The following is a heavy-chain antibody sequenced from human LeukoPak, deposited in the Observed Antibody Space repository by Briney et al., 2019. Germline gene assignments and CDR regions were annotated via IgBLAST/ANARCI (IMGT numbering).Heavy chain of an antibody. CDR1: GFTFSSYA. D-gene: IGHD3-22*01. CDR2: ISGGGGST. Sequence: GSLGLSCAASGFTFSSYAMSWVRQAPGKGLEWVSAISGGGGSTYYADSVKGRFTISRDNSKNTLYLQMNSLRAEDTAVYYCAKDLYDSSGYYGYWGQGTLVTVSS. CDR3: AKDLYDSSGYYGY. V-gene: IGHV3-23*01. J-gene: IGHJ4*02.